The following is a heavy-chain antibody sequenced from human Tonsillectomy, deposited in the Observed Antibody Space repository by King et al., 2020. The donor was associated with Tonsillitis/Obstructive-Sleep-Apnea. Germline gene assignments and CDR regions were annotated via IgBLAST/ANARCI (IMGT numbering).Heavy chain of an antibody. CDR1: GYTFTRYS. D-gene: IGHD4-17*01. Sequence: VQLVQSGSELKKPGASVKVSCKASGYTFTRYSINWVRQAPGQGLEWMGWINTNTGNPTYAQGFTGRFVYSLDTSVSTAYLQISSLNAEETAVYFCARVEYGENWFDPGGQGTLVTVSS. J-gene: IGHJ5*02. CDR2: INTNTGNP. CDR3: ARVEYGENWFDP. V-gene: IGHV7-4-1*02.